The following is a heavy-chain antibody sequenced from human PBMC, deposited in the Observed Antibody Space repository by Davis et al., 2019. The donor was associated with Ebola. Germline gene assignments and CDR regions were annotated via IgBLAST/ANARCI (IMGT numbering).Heavy chain of an antibody. CDR1: GYTFTGYD. J-gene: IGHJ4*02. Sequence: ASVKVSCKASGYTFTGYDINWVRQATGQGLEWMGWMNPNSGNTGYPQKLQGRVTMTTDSSTSTAYMELRSLRSDDTAVYYCARGITMIVVAYFDYWGQGTLVTVSS. CDR3: ARGITMIVVAYFDY. CDR2: MNPNSGNT. D-gene: IGHD3-22*01. V-gene: IGHV1-8*01.